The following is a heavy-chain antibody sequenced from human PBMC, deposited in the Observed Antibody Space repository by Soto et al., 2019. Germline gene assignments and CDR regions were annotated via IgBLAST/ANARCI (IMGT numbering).Heavy chain of an antibody. D-gene: IGHD6-13*01. J-gene: IGHJ5*02. CDR2: IYHSGST. CDR3: ARESAGLGNWFDP. V-gene: IGHV4-31*03. Sequence: QVQLQESGPGLVKPSQTLSLTCNVSGGSISSGGYYWSWIRQHPGKGLEWIGYIYHSGSTYYNPSLKTRVTMSVDTSENQFSLKLSAVTAADTAGKYWARESAGLGNWFDPWGQGTLVSVAS. CDR1: GGSISSGGYY.